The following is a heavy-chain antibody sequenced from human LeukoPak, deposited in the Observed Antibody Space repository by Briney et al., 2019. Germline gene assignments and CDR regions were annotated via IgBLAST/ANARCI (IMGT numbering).Heavy chain of an antibody. CDR1: GGSFSGYY. Sequence: SETLSLTCAVYGGSFSGYYWSWIRQPPGKGLEWIGEINHSGSTNYNPSLKSRVTISVDTSKNQFSLKLSSVTAADTAVYYCARGTAMAATQDVYYFDYWGQGTLVTVSS. CDR2: INHSGST. J-gene: IGHJ4*02. V-gene: IGHV4-34*01. CDR3: ARGTAMAATQDVYYFDY. D-gene: IGHD5-18*01.